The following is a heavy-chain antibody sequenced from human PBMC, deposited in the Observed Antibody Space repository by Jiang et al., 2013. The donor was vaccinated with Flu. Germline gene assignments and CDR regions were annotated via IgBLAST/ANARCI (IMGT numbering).Heavy chain of an antibody. V-gene: IGHV5-51*01. J-gene: IGHJ4*02. CDR2: IYPGDSDT. CDR1: GYSFTSYW. Sequence: GAEVKKPGESLKISCKGSGYSFTSYWIGWVRQMPGKGLEWMGIIYPGDSDTRYSPSFQGQVTISADKSISTAYLQWSSLKASDTAMYYCARHALVVVPAAEDYFDYWGQGTLVTVSS. D-gene: IGHD2-2*01. CDR3: ARHALVVVPAAEDYFDY.